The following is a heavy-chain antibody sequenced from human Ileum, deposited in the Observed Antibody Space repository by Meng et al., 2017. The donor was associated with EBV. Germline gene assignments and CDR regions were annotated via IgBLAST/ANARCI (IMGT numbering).Heavy chain of an antibody. CDR3: ARELMYCSGGSCYPFDY. CDR2: IYYSVNT. CDR1: CGSTIVSSCY. Sequence: RLQRQAPGQCLVQRLVTLSPPCPLFCGSTIVSSCYCGWFRQPPGKGLEWIRSIYYSVNTYYNPSLKSRVTISVDTSKNQFSLKLSSVTAADTAVYYCARELMYCSGGSCYPFDYWGQGTLVTVSS. J-gene: IGHJ4*02. D-gene: IGHD2-15*01. V-gene: IGHV4-39*06.